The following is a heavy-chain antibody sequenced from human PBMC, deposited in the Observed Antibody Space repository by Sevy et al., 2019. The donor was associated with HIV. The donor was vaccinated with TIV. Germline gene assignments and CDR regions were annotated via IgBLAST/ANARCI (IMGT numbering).Heavy chain of an antibody. CDR3: AREVCTKPHEY. J-gene: IGHJ4*02. CDR1: GFTFSKYS. Sequence: GGSLRLSCAASGFTFSKYSMSWIRQTPGKGLEWVSTFSFGCGKINYADSVKGRFTISRDDSRNTLYLQMNSLRAEDTAIYYCAREVCTKPHEYLGKGYVVT. CDR2: FSFGCGKI. D-gene: IGHD2-8*01. V-gene: IGHV3-23*01.